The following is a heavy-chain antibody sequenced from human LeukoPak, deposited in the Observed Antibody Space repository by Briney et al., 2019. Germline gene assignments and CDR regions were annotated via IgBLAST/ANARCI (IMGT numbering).Heavy chain of an antibody. Sequence: SQTLSLTCAISGDSVSSNSAAWNWIRQSPSRGLEWLGRTYYRSKWYNDYAVSVKSRITINPDTSKNQFSLQLNSVTPEDTAMYYCARDQSNYYDSNGYYFDYWGQGTLVTVSS. V-gene: IGHV6-1*01. CDR2: TYYRSKWYN. CDR3: ARDQSNYYDSNGYYFDY. CDR1: GDSVSSNSAA. J-gene: IGHJ4*02. D-gene: IGHD3-22*01.